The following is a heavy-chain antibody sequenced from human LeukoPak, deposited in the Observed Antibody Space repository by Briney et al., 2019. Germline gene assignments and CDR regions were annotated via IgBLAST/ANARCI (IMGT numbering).Heavy chain of an antibody. Sequence: SETLSLTCTVSGASIGSYYWSWIRQPPGTGLEWIGYIYNLGSTNYNPSLKSRVNISIDTSKNQFSLKLSSVTAADTAVYYCARRGGYGSGSYALNFWGQGTLVTVSS. D-gene: IGHD3-10*01. J-gene: IGHJ4*02. CDR1: GASIGSYY. CDR3: ARRGGYGSGSYALNF. V-gene: IGHV4-59*08. CDR2: IYNLGST.